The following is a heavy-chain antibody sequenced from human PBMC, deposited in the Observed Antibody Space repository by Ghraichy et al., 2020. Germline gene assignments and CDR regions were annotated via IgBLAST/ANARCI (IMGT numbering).Heavy chain of an antibody. D-gene: IGHD5-18*01. CDR2: IKQDGSER. CDR3: GRGGYIYGSNPVDY. Sequence: GSLRLSCAASGFTFNTYYMTWVRQAPGKGLEWVANIKQDGSERYYVDSVKGRFTISRDNAKDSVYLQMSSLRAEDTAVYFCGRGGYIYGSNPVDYWGQGTQVTVSA. CDR1: GFTFNTYY. V-gene: IGHV3-7*04. J-gene: IGHJ4*02.